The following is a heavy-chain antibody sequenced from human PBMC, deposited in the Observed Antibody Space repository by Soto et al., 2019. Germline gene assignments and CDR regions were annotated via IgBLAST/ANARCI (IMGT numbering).Heavy chain of an antibody. CDR1: GGAFIRYG. D-gene: IGHD2-8*01. V-gene: IGHV1-69*06. CDR2: IIPIFGSP. J-gene: IGHJ6*02. CDR3: AGQPNDQEDYYNGMEV. Sequence: QVQLVQSGAEVKKPGSSVKVSCTASGGAFIRYGISWVRQAPGQGLEWMGGIIPIFGSPNYAQRFKGRVTVSADISTHTAYMTLSSLKSEDTAVYYCAGQPNDQEDYYNGMEVWGQGTPVTVSS.